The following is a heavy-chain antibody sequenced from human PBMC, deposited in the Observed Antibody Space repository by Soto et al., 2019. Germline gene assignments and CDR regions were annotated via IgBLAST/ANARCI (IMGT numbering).Heavy chain of an antibody. CDR1: GGSISSYY. D-gene: IGHD2-15*01. CDR2: IYTSGST. Sequence: ETLSLTCTVSGGSISSYYWSWIRQPAGKGLEWIGRIYTSGSTNYNPSLKSRVTMSVDTSKNQFSLKLSSVTAADTAVYYCARVVVAGPSYYYYYGMDVWGQGTTVTVSS. CDR3: ARVVVAGPSYYYYYGMDV. J-gene: IGHJ6*02. V-gene: IGHV4-4*07.